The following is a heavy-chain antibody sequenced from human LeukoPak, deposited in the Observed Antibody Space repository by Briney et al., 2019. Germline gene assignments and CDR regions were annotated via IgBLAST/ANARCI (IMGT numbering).Heavy chain of an antibody. CDR1: GFTFSNYW. V-gene: IGHV3-7*01. D-gene: IGHD6-19*01. CDR2: IKQDESEK. Sequence: GGSLRLSCAASGFTFSNYWMSWVRQAPGKGLEWVANIKQDESEKYYVESVKGRFTISRDNAKNSLFLQMNSPRGEDTAVYYCVRDGGVDRLGVAVTDGFDPWGQGTLVSVSS. J-gene: IGHJ5*02. CDR3: VRDGGVDRLGVAVTDGFDP.